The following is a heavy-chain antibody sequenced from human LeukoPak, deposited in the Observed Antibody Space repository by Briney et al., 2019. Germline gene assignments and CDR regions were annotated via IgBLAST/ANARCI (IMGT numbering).Heavy chain of an antibody. CDR3: ARALSAYDYRPHIDYYYGYMDV. V-gene: IGHV3-20*04. CDR2: TIWVGGNT. J-gene: IGHJ6*03. Sequence: AGSMSLACAAAGFTFDDFGMRWVRPAQGEGLEWVSGTIWVGGNTGYAYSVTGSFTISRDNAKNSLCLRMTSLRAAGTAFDYCARALSAYDYRPHIDYYYGYMDVWGKGTTVTVSS. CDR1: GFTFDDFG. D-gene: IGHD5-12*01.